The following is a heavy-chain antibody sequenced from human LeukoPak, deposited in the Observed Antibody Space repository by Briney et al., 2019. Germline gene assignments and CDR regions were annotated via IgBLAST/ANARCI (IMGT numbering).Heavy chain of an antibody. CDR1: GYTFTSYG. CDR2: ISAYNGNT. J-gene: IGHJ3*02. V-gene: IGHV1-18*01. Sequence: ASVKVSCKASGYTFTSYGISWVRQAPGQGLEWMGWISAYNGNTHYAQKLQGRVTMTTDTSTSTVYMELRSLRSDDTAVYYCAREGWQWLVHAFDIWGQGTMVTVSS. CDR3: AREGWQWLVHAFDI. D-gene: IGHD6-19*01.